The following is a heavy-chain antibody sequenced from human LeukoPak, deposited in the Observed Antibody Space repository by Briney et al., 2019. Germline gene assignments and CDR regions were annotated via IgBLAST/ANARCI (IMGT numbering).Heavy chain of an antibody. CDR2: IIPIFGTA. D-gene: IGHD5-24*01. V-gene: IGHV1-69*05. J-gene: IGHJ4*02. CDR3: ARGRDGYNSNY. CDR1: GGTFSSYA. Sequence: SVKVSCKASGGTFSSYAIGWVRQAPGQGLEWMGGIIPIFGTANYAQKFQGRVTITTDESTSTAYMELNSLRSEDTAVYYCARGRDGYNSNYWGQGTLVSVSS.